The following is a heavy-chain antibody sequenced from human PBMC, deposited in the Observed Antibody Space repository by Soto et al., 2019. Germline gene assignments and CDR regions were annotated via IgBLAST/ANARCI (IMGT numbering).Heavy chain of an antibody. CDR2: IYYSGST. CDR1: GGSISSYY. V-gene: IGHV4-59*01. CDR3: ARVSVTGTIIIFDY. J-gene: IGHJ4*02. Sequence: SETLSLTCTVSGGSISSYYWSWIRQPPGKGLEWIGYIYYSGSTNYNPSLKSRVTISVDTSKNQFSLKLSSVTAADTAVYYCARVSVTGTIIIFDYWGQGTLVTVSS. D-gene: IGHD1-7*01.